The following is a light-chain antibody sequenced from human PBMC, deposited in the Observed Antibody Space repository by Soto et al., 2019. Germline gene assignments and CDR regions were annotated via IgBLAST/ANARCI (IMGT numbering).Light chain of an antibody. CDR1: QSVSSSY. CDR2: GAS. V-gene: IGKV3-20*01. CDR3: QQYRSSPST. J-gene: IGKJ2*01. Sequence: EIVLTQSPGTLSLSPGERATLSCRASQSVSSSYLAWYQQKPGQAPRLLIYGASSRATGIPDRFSGSGSGTDFPITISRLEPEDFAVYYCQQYRSSPSTFGQGTKREIK.